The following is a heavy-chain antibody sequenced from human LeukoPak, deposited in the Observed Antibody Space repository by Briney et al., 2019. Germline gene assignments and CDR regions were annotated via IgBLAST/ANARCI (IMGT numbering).Heavy chain of an antibody. CDR3: AREARATPDF. V-gene: IGHV3-11*01. CDR2: ITNSGDFV. CDR1: GFRFSGHY. D-gene: IGHD1-26*01. J-gene: IGHJ4*02. Sequence: GGSLRLSCAASGFRFSGHYMSWIRQAPGKGLEWISYITNSGDFVNYADSVKGRFTISRDNAKNSLYLQMNSLRAEDTAVYYCAREARATPDFWGQGTVVTVPS.